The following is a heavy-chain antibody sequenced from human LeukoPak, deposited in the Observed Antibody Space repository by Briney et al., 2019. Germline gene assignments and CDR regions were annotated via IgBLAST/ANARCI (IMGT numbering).Heavy chain of an antibody. J-gene: IGHJ4*02. CDR3: ARYRFGELLYPSYYFDY. CDR2: LKQDGSEK. CDR1: GFTFSSYW. Sequence: PGGSLRLSCAASGFTFSSYWMSWVRQAPGKGLEWVANLKQDGSEKYYVDSVKGRFTISRDNAKNSLYLQMNSLRAEDTAVYYCARYRFGELLYPSYYFDYWGQGTLVTVSS. V-gene: IGHV3-7*03. D-gene: IGHD3-10*01.